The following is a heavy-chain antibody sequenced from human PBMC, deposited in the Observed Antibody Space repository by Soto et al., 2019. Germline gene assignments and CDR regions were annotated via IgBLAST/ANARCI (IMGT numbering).Heavy chain of an antibody. CDR3: ARSLLQGDY. Sequence: QVQLVQSGAEVKKPGASVKISCKASGYTFIHYYIHWVRQAPGQGLEWMAIINPNGGSTNYAQKFKGRVTVTSDTSTTTVSMELNSLESDDTAVYFCARSLLQGDYWGQGTRVTVSS. J-gene: IGHJ4*02. V-gene: IGHV1-46*01. CDR1: GYTFIHYY. CDR2: INPNGGST.